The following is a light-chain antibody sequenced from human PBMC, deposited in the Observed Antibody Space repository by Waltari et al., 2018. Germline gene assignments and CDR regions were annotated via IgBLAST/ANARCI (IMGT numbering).Light chain of an antibody. CDR3: QQYYNYPPIT. CDR2: AAS. V-gene: IGKV1-8*01. J-gene: IGKJ5*01. CDR1: QGISSY. Sequence: AIRITQSPSSLSASTGDRVTITCRASQGISSYLAWYQQKPGKVPKLLFYAASTLQSGVPSRFSGSGSWTDFILTISCLQSEDFATYYCQQYYNYPPITFGQGTRLEIK.